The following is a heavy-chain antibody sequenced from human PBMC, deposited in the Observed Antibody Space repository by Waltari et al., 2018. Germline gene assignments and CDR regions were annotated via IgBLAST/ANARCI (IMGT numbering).Heavy chain of an antibody. Sequence: QVQLVQSGAEVKKPGASVKVSCEASGYTFTGYHMHWVRQAPGQGLEWMGWINPNSSGTNYAQKFQGWVTMTRDTSISTAYMELSRLRSDDTAVYYCASVLTGSPKGAFDIWGQGTMVTVSS. J-gene: IGHJ3*02. CDR1: GYTFTGYH. CDR2: INPNSSGT. D-gene: IGHD3-9*01. V-gene: IGHV1-2*04. CDR3: ASVLTGSPKGAFDI.